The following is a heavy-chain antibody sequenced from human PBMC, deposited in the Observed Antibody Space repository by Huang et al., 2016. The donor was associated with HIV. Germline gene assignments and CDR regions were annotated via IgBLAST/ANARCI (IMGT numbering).Heavy chain of an antibody. CDR3: ARQWSGDGYNYLIGGFDY. CDR2: IYPGDSDT. D-gene: IGHD5-12*01. V-gene: IGHV5-51*01. CDR1: GYSFTSYW. J-gene: IGHJ4*02. Sequence: EVQLVKSGAEGNKPGEYLKISCKGSGYSFTSYWIGWVRHKPVKCLECMALIYPGDSDTTYIPSFQGQFTISADKSISTAYLQWSSLNASDTAMYYCARQWSGDGYNYLIGGFDYWGQGTLVTVSS.